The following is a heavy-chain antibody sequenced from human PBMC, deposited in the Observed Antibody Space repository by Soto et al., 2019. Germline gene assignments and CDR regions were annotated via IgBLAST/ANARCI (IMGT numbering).Heavy chain of an antibody. J-gene: IGHJ5*02. CDR3: ARVGQPGYSGYGFDP. CDR1: GGSISSYY. CDR2: IYYSGST. Sequence: PSETLSLTCTVSGGSISSYYWSWIRQPPGKGLEWIGYIYYSGSTNYNPSLKSRVTISVDTSKNQFSLKLSSVTAADTAVYYCARVGQPGYSGYGFDPWGQGTLVTVSS. V-gene: IGHV4-59*01. D-gene: IGHD5-12*01.